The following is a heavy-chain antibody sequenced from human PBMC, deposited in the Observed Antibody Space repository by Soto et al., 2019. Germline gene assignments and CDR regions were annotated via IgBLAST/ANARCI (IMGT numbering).Heavy chain of an antibody. CDR2: TYYRSKCYT. CDR3: ARLIGDSWLDS. V-gene: IGHV6-1*01. CDR1: GDSVSSNSAT. Sequence: QVQLQQSGPRLVKPSQTLSLTCAISGDSVSSNSATWDWIRQSPSRGLEWMGRTYYRSKCYTDYEVSVKVLLPINPDTSNNRLSLLLHSVAPDDTAVYYCARLIGDSWLDSWGQGTLVTVSS. J-gene: IGHJ5*01. D-gene: IGHD2-8*01.